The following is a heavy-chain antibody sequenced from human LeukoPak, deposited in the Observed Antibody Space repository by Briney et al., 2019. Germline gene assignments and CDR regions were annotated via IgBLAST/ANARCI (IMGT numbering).Heavy chain of an antibody. J-gene: IGHJ4*02. V-gene: IGHV3-53*01. D-gene: IGHD4-17*01. CDR1: GFTVSSNY. CDR2: MYSGDST. CDR3: AREAVTRNYFDY. Sequence: GGSLRLSCAASGFTVSSNYMNWVRQAPGKGLEWVSVMYSGDSTYYADSVKGRFTISRHNSKNTLFLQMNSLRAEDTAVYYCAREAVTRNYFDYWGQGTLVT.